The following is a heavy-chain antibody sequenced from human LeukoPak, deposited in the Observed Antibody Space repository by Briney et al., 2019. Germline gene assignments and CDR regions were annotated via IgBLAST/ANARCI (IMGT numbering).Heavy chain of an antibody. CDR3: ARGAGVVAAIGYYYYYGMDV. D-gene: IGHD2-15*01. Sequence: ASVKVSCKASGYTFTSYDINWVRQATGQGLEWMGWMNPNSGITGYAQKFQGRVTMTRNTSISTAYMELSSLRSEDTAVYYCARGAGVVAAIGYYYYYGMDVWGQGTTVTVSS. CDR2: MNPNSGIT. J-gene: IGHJ6*02. CDR1: GYTFTSYD. V-gene: IGHV1-8*01.